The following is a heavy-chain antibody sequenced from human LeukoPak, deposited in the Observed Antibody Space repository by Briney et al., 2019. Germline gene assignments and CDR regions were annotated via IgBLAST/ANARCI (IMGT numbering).Heavy chain of an antibody. V-gene: IGHV1-2*02. J-gene: IGHJ4*02. CDR3: ARAEQYCSSTSCLDY. CDR1: GYTFTGYY. CDR2: INPNSGGT. D-gene: IGHD2-2*01. Sequence: ASVKVSCKASGYTFTGYYMHWVRQAPGQGLEWMVWINPNSGGTNYAQKFQGRVTMTRDTSISTAYMELSRLRSDDTAVYYCARAEQYCSSTSCLDYWGQGTLVTVSS.